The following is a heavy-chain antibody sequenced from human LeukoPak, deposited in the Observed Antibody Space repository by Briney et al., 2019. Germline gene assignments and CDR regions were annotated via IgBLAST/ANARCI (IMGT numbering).Heavy chain of an antibody. J-gene: IGHJ6*03. V-gene: IGHV1-2*02. D-gene: IGHD3-10*01. CDR1: GYTFTGYY. Sequence: ASVKVSCKASGYTFTGYYIHWVRQAPGQGLEWVGWINPNSGATNYAQKLQGRVTMTTDTSTSTAYMELRSLRSDDTAVYYCARGSYMDVWGKGTTVTVSS. CDR3: ARGSYMDV. CDR2: INPNSGAT.